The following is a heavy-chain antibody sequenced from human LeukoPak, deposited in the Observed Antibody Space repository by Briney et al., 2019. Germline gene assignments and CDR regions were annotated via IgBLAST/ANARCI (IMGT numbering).Heavy chain of an antibody. CDR3: ARGDSDGDSGYFDY. D-gene: IGHD4-17*01. CDR1: GGSISSYY. J-gene: IGHJ4*02. Sequence: SETLSLTCTVSGGSISSYYWSWIRQPAGKGLEWIGRIYASGSTNYNPSLKSRVTMSVDTSKNQLSLKLTSVTAADTAVYYCARGDSDGDSGYFDYWGQGTLVTVSS. V-gene: IGHV4-4*07. CDR2: IYASGST.